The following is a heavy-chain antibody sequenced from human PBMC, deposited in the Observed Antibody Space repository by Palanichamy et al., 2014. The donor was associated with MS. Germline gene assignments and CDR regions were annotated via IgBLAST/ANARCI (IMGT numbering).Heavy chain of an antibody. Sequence: EVQLVESGGGLVKPGGSLRLSCAASGFSFTSHAISWPRQAPGKGLEWVSSIDSSSNGIYYADAVEGRFTISRDNAENSLWLQMDSLRAEDTAVYYCARELRDGRKRYSSGWYAASDYWGQGTLVTVSS. CDR1: GFSFTSHA. V-gene: IGHV3-21*01. CDR2: IDSSSNGI. CDR3: ARELRDGRKRYSSGWYAASDY. D-gene: IGHD6-19*01. J-gene: IGHJ4*02.